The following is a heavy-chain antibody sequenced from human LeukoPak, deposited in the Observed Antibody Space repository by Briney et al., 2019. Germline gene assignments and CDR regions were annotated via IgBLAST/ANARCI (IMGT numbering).Heavy chain of an antibody. CDR1: GYTFTSYG. J-gene: IGHJ4*02. CDR3: ARAVDTAMAGGY. D-gene: IGHD5-18*01. V-gene: IGHV1-18*01. CDR2: ISVYNGST. Sequence: ASVKVSCKASGYTFTSYGISWVRQAPGQGLEWMGWISVYNGSTNYAQKFQGRVTITADESTSTAYMELSSLRSEDTAVYYCARAVDTAMAGGYWGQGTLVTASS.